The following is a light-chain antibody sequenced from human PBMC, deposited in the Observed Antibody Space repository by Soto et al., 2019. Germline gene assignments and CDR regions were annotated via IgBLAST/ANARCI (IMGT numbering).Light chain of an antibody. Sequence: QSVLTQPPSASASLGQSVTISCTGTSSDVGGYNYVSWYQQHPGKAPTLMIYKVTQRPSGVPDRFSGSKSGNPASLTVSNLQADDEADYYCSSYAGSNNYVFGTGTKLTVL. J-gene: IGLJ1*01. CDR3: SSYAGSNNYV. CDR2: KVT. V-gene: IGLV2-8*01. CDR1: SSDVGGYNY.